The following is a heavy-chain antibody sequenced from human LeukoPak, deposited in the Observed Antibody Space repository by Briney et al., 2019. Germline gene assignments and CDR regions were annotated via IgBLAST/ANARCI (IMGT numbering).Heavy chain of an antibody. CDR2: INHSGST. Sequence: SETLSLTCAVYGGSFSGYYWSWIRQPPGKGLEWIGEINHSGSTNYNPSLKSRVTISVDASKNQFSLKLSSVTAADTAVYYCARVRSGWAWGQGTPVTVSS. J-gene: IGHJ5*02. CDR3: ARVRSGWA. D-gene: IGHD6-19*01. CDR1: GGSFSGYY. V-gene: IGHV4-34*01.